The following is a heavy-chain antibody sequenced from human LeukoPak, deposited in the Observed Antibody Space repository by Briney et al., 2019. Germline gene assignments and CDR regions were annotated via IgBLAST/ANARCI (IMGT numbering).Heavy chain of an antibody. CDR1: GFTVSSNY. CDR3: ARGGDGYNFSFDY. D-gene: IGHD5-24*01. J-gene: IGHJ4*02. Sequence: GGSLRLSCAASGFTVSSNYMSWIRQAPGKGLEWVSVIYSGGSTYYADSVKGRFTISRDNSKNTLYLQMNSLRGEDMAVYNCARGGDGYNFSFDYWGQGTLVTVSS. V-gene: IGHV3-66*01. CDR2: IYSGGST.